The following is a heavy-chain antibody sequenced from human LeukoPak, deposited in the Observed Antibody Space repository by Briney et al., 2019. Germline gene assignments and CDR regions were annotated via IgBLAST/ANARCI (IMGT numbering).Heavy chain of an antibody. CDR1: GVSISSSNSY. Sequence: SETLSLTCTVSGVSISSSNSYWGWIRQPPGKGLEWIGSIYYTGNTYYNASLKSRVTISIDTSKNQISLRLTSVTATDTAMYYCARAAHGYSFWGQGTLVTVSS. CDR3: ARAAHGYSF. D-gene: IGHD5-18*01. CDR2: IYYTGNT. V-gene: IGHV4-39*01. J-gene: IGHJ4*02.